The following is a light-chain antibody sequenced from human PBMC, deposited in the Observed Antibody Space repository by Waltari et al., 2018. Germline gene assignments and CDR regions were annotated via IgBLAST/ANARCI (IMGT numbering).Light chain of an antibody. CDR2: CAF. Sequence: VLTQSPDTLSLSPGARATISCRASQSVGRSLAWYQQKPGQAPGLLIFCAFNRATGIPDRFSGSGSGTDFSLTISRLEPEDFAVYYCQHYVALPATFGQGTKVEIK. CDR1: QSVGRS. J-gene: IGKJ1*01. V-gene: IGKV3-20*01. CDR3: QHYVALPAT.